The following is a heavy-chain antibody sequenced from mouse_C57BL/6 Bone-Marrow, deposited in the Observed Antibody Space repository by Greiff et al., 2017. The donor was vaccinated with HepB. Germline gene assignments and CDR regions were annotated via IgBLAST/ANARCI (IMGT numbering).Heavy chain of an antibody. J-gene: IGHJ4*01. CDR2: INYDGSST. V-gene: IGHV5-16*01. CDR1: GFTFSDYY. D-gene: IGHD2-10*01. CDR3: ARASYCYYAMDY. Sequence: EVKLMESEGGLVQPGSSMKLSCTASGFTFSDYYMAWVRQVPEKGLEWVANINYDGSSTYYLDSLKSRFIISRDNAKNILYLQMSSLKSEDTATYDCARASYCYYAMDYWGQGTSVTVSS.